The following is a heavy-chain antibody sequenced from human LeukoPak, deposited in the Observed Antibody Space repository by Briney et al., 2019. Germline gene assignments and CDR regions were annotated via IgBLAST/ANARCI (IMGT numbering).Heavy chain of an antibody. J-gene: IGHJ4*02. D-gene: IGHD1-26*01. CDR2: IYYSGST. CDR3: ARNSGSYYDLNY. CDR1: GGSVSSGSYY. Sequence: SETLSLTCTVSGGSVSSGSYYWSWIRQPPGTGLEWIGYIYYSGSTNYNPSLKSRVTISVDTSKNQFSLKLSSVTAADTAVYYCARNSGSYYDLNYWGQGTLVTVSS. V-gene: IGHV4-61*01.